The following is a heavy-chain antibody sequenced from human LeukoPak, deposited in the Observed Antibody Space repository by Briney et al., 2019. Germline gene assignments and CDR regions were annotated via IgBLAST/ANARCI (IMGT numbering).Heavy chain of an antibody. Sequence: PGGSLRLSCAASGFTFSSYAMSWVGQAPGKGLAWVSTISGGSGSTYCADSVKGRFTISRDNSKKTLYLQMNSLRDEDTAVYYCAKHRFESGGYHSTDWGQGNLVTVSS. CDR1: GFTFSSYA. V-gene: IGHV3-23*01. CDR2: ISGGSGST. D-gene: IGHD3-22*01. J-gene: IGHJ4*02. CDR3: AKHRFESGGYHSTD.